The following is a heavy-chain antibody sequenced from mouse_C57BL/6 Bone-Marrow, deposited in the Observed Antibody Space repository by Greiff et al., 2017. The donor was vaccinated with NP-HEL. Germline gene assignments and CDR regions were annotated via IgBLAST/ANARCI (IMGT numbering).Heavy chain of an antibody. J-gene: IGHJ4*01. CDR2: IRSKSNNYAT. D-gene: IGHD2-4*01. V-gene: IGHV10-1*01. CDR3: VRQYDYDDYAMDY. Sequence: EVMLVESGGGLVQPKGSLKLSCAASGFSFNTYAMNWVRQAPGKGLEWVARIRSKSNNYATYYADSVKDRFTISRDDSESMLYLQMNNLKTEDTAVYYCVRQYDYDDYAMDYWGQGTSVTVSS. CDR1: GFSFNTYA.